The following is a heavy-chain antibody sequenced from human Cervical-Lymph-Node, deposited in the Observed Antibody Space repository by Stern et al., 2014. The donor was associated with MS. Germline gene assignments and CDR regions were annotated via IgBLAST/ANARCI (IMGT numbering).Heavy chain of an antibody. CDR1: GFTFNNYN. V-gene: IGHV3-33*01. CDR3: ARSPLNENFDY. J-gene: IGHJ4*02. Sequence: VQLVESGGGVVQPGRSLRLSCAASGFTFNNYNMHWVRQAPGKGLEWVAIIWHDGSNKYYAESVKGRFTISRDNSKDTLYLQMNSLRAEDMALYYCARSPLNENFDYWGQGTLVTVSS. CDR2: IWHDGSNK.